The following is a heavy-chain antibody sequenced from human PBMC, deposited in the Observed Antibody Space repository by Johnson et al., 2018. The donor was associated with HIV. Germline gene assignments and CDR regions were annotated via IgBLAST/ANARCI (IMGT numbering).Heavy chain of an antibody. CDR3: ARDGKVGATPRRAFDI. CDR2: ISYDGSNK. J-gene: IGHJ3*02. Sequence: QVQLVESGGGVVQPGRSLRLSCAASGFTFSSYAMHWVRQAPGKGLEWVSVISYDGSNKYNADSVKGRFTISRDNSKNTLYLQMNSLRAEDTAVYYCARDGKVGATPRRAFDIWGQGTMVTVSS. V-gene: IGHV3-30*14. CDR1: GFTFSSYA. D-gene: IGHD1-26*01.